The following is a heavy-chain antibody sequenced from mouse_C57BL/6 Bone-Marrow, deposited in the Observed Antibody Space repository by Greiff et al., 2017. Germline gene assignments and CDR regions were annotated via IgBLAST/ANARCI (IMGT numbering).Heavy chain of an antibody. Sequence: EVKVVESGAELVRPGASVKLSCTASGFNIKDDYMHWVKQRPEQGLEWIGWIDPENGDTEYASKFQGKATITADTSSNTAYLQLSSLTSEDPAVSYCSHYYCISLDYWGQGTTLTVSS. J-gene: IGHJ2*01. CDR3: SHYYCISLDY. V-gene: IGHV14-4*01. CDR2: IDPENGDT. D-gene: IGHD1-1*01. CDR1: GFNIKDDY.